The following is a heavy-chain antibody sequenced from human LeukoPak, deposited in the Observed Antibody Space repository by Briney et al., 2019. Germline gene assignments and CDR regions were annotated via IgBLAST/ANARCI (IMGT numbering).Heavy chain of an antibody. D-gene: IGHD4-17*01. CDR3: ARGRTHDYGVDYFDY. J-gene: IGHJ4*02. V-gene: IGHV3-21*01. CDR2: ISGSSSYI. CDR1: GFTFSSYN. Sequence: GGSLRLSCAASGFTFSSYNMNWVRQAPGKGLEWVSSISGSSSYIYYADSVKGRFTISRDSAKNSLYLQMNSLRAEDTAVYYCARGRTHDYGVDYFDYWGQGTLVTVSS.